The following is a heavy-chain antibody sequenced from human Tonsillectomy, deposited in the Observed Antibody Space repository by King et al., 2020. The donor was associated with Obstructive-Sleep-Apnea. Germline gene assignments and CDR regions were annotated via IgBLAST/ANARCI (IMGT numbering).Heavy chain of an antibody. J-gene: IGHJ3*02. CDR1: GFSFNNYG. Sequence: VQLVESGGGVVQPGRSLRLSCVASGFSFNNYGMHWVRQIPGKGLEWVTFIRYDGSNKEYADSVKGRFTISRYNSKNTLYVQMNSLRTEDTAVYYCATLSGTTSGAFDIWGQGTMVTVSS. V-gene: IGHV3-30*02. D-gene: IGHD1-20*01. CDR2: IRYDGSNK. CDR3: ATLSGTTSGAFDI.